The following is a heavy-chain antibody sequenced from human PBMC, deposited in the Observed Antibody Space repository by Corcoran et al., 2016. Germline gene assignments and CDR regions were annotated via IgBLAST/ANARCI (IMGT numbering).Heavy chain of an antibody. D-gene: IGHD2-2*01. J-gene: IGHJ4*02. CDR3: ARGGMYPLLDKVDY. CDR1: GDTFSSYA. V-gene: IGHV1-69*01. Sequence: QVQLVQSGAEVKKPGSSVKVSCKASGDTFSSYAISWVRQAPGQGLEWMGGIIPIFGTANYAQKFQGRVTITADESTSTAYMELSSLRSEDTAVYYCARGGMYPLLDKVDYWGQGTLVTVSS. CDR2: IIPIFGTA.